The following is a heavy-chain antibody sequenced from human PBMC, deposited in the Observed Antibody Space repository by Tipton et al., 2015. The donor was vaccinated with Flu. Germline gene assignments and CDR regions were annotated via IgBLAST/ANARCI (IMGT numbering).Heavy chain of an antibody. CDR3: ARGSAGGYFDL. Sequence: TLSLTCAVYGGSFSGYYWSWIRQPPGKGLEWIGEINHSGSTNYNPSLKSRVTISVDTSKNQFSLKLSSVTAADTAVYYCARGSAGGYFDLWGRGTLVTVSS. V-gene: IGHV4-34*01. CDR1: GGSFSGYY. D-gene: IGHD6-13*01. CDR2: INHSGST. J-gene: IGHJ2*01.